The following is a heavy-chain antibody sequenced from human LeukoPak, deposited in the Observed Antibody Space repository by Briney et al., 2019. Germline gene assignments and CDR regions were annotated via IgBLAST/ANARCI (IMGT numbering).Heavy chain of an antibody. Sequence: PGGSLRLSCAASGFTFSDYYMSWIRQAPGKGLEWISYISSSGSSIFYADSVKGRFTISRDNAKNSVFLQMNRLRAEDTAVYYCARDIWLGPSVEYWGQGTLVTVSS. V-gene: IGHV3-11*01. J-gene: IGHJ4*02. CDR2: ISSSGSSI. D-gene: IGHD6-19*01. CDR3: ARDIWLGPSVEY. CDR1: GFTFSDYY.